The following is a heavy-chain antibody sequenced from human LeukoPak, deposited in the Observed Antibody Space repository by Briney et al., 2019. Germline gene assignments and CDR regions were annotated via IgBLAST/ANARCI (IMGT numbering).Heavy chain of an antibody. D-gene: IGHD3-22*01. CDR1: GFTFDDYA. CDR3: AKDSARNYYDSSGQGNWFDP. V-gene: IGHV3-9*01. J-gene: IGHJ5*02. Sequence: GRSLRLSCAASGFTFDDYAMHWVRQAPGKGLEWVSGISWNSGSIGYADSVKGRFTISRDNAKNSLYLQMNSLRAEDTALYYCAKDSARNYYDSSGQGNWFDPWGQGTLVTVSS. CDR2: ISWNSGSI.